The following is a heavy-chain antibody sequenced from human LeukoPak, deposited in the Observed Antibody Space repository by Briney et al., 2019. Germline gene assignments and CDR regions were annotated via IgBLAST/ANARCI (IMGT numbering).Heavy chain of an antibody. J-gene: IGHJ6*03. Sequence: PSETLSLTCTVDSISTNGYYWSWIRQPPGKGLEWIGYIYYSGSTNYNPSLKSRVTISVDTSKNQFSLKLSSVTALDTAVYYCARYGDDRDYYMDVWGKGTTVTISS. CDR3: ARYGDDRDYYMDV. CDR1: SISTNGYY. D-gene: IGHD3-10*02. V-gene: IGHV4-61*05. CDR2: IYYSGST.